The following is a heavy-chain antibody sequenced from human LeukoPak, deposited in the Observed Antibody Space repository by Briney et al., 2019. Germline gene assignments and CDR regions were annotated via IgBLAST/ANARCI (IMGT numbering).Heavy chain of an antibody. D-gene: IGHD6-13*01. CDR3: ATPGYSLWSPPLNY. J-gene: IGHJ4*02. V-gene: IGHV3-48*02. CDR2: ISDSSSLT. CDR1: GXTFSSFG. Sequence: GALRLSCAASGXTFSSFGTHLVRQAPAKGLECGSYISDSSSLTCYEDSVKGRFPISRDNAKNSLSLQLNRLRDEDTAVYFCATPGYSLWSPPLNYWGQGTLVTVSS.